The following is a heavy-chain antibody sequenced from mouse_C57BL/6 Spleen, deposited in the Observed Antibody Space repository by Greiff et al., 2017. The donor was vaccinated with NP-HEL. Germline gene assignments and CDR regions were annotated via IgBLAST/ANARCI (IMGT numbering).Heavy chain of an antibody. D-gene: IGHD1-1*01. CDR3: ARIYYGSSYRFDY. CDR2: IHPNSGST. V-gene: IGHV1-64*01. Sequence: VQLQQSGAELVKPGASVKLSCKASGYTFTSYWMHWVKQRPGQGLEWIGMIHPNSGSTNYNEKFKSKATLTVDKSSSTAYMQLSSLTSEDSAVYYCARIYYGSSYRFDYWGQGTTLTVSS. CDR1: GYTFTSYW. J-gene: IGHJ2*01.